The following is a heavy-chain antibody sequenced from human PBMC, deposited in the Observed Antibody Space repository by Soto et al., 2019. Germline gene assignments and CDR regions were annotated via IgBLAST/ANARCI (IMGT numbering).Heavy chain of an antibody. D-gene: IGHD6-13*01. CDR1: GYAFTGYY. J-gene: IGHJ6*02. V-gene: IGHV1-2*04. CDR3: ARDQRGSSSWYDYYYYGMDV. Sequence: GASVKVSCKASGYAFTGYYMHWVRQAPGQGLEWMGWINPNSGGTNYAQKFQGWVTMTRDTSISTAYMELSRLRSDDTAVYYCARDQRGSSSWYDYYYYGMDVWGQGTTVTVSS. CDR2: INPNSGGT.